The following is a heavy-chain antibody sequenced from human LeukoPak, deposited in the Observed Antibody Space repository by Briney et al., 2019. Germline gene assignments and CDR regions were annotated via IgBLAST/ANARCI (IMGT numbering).Heavy chain of an antibody. J-gene: IGHJ3*02. CDR3: AKLGREDAFDI. CDR2: VSAHGLDK. D-gene: IGHD7-27*01. Sequence: GGSLRLSCAASGFAFRSYAMHWVRQAPGKGLEWLAVVSAHGLDKFYADSVRGRFTISRDNSKNTLYLQMNSLRAEDTAVYYCAKLGREDAFDIWGQGTMVTVSS. CDR1: GFAFRSYA. V-gene: IGHV3-30*04.